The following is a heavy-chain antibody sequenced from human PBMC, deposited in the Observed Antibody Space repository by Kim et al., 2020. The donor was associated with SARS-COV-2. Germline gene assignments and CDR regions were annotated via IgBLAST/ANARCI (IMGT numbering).Heavy chain of an antibody. CDR1: GFTFSNYG. Sequence: GGSLRLSCAASGFTFSNYGMHWVRQAPGKGLEWVAVIWYDGSNKYYVDSVKGRFTISRDNSKNTLYLQMNSLRAEDTAVYYCARDKSTTVNYYYGMDVWGQGTTVTVSS. CDR2: IWYDGSNK. V-gene: IGHV3-33*01. D-gene: IGHD4-17*01. CDR3: ARDKSTTVNYYYGMDV. J-gene: IGHJ6*02.